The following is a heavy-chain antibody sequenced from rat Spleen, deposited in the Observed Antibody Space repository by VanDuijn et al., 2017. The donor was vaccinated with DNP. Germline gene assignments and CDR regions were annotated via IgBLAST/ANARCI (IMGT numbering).Heavy chain of an antibody. CDR3: AKDLQWYAMDA. D-gene: IGHD1-1*01. CDR1: GFTFSDYY. V-gene: IGHV5-20*01. CDR2: ISYFGDNT. Sequence: EVRLVESGGGLVQPGRSLKLSCAASGFTFSDYYMAWVRQAPTKGLELVAYISYFGDNTYSGDSVKGRFTISRDNAKSTLYLQMNSLRSEDTATYYCAKDLQWYAMDAWGQGTSVSVSS. J-gene: IGHJ4*01.